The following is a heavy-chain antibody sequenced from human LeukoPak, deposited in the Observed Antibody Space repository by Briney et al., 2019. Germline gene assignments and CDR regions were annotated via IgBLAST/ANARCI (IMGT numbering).Heavy chain of an antibody. CDR2: IRYDGSNK. J-gene: IGHJ1*01. CDR3: AKDISIYCSSTSCYGAEYFQH. Sequence: GGSLRLSCAASGFTFSSYGMHWVHQAPGKGLEWVAVIRYDGSNKYYADSVKGRFTISRDNSKNTLYLQMNSLRAEDTAVYYCAKDISIYCSSTSCYGAEYFQHWGQGTLVTVSS. CDR1: GFTFSSYG. V-gene: IGHV3-30*02. D-gene: IGHD2-2*01.